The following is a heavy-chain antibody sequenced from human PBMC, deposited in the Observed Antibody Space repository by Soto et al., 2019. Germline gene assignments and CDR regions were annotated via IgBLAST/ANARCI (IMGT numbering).Heavy chain of an antibody. D-gene: IGHD2-2*01. Sequence: QITLKESGPTLVKPTQPLTLTCTFSGFSLSADGVGVGWIRQPPGKALEWLALIYWDDDKRYRPSLKSRLTITKDTSKNQVVLTMTNMDPVDTATYYCAHAYGGTSWPNDAFDVWGQX. CDR3: AHAYGGTSWPNDAFDV. CDR1: GFSLSADGVG. J-gene: IGHJ3*01. CDR2: IYWDDDK. V-gene: IGHV2-5*02.